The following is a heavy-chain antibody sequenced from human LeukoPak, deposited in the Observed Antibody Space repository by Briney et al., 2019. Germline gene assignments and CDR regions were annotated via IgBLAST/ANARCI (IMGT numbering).Heavy chain of an antibody. CDR2: ISSSSTYI. D-gene: IGHD6-6*01. CDR1: GFIFSSHS. CDR3: ARDAYSSSPFDY. J-gene: IGHJ4*02. V-gene: IGHV3-21*01. Sequence: GGSLRLSCAASGFIFSSHSMNWVRQAPGKGLEWVSFISSSSTYIYYADSVKGRFTISRDNAKNSLNLQMNSLRAEDTAVYYCARDAYSSSPFDYWGQGTLVTVSS.